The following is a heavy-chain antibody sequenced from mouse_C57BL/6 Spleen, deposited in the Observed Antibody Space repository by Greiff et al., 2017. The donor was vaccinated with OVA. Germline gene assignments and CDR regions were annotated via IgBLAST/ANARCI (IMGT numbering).Heavy chain of an antibody. Sequence: VQLQQPGAELVRPGTSVKLSCKASGYTFTSYWMHWVKQRPGQGLEWIGVIDPSDSYTNYNQKFKGKATLTVDTSSSIAYMQLSSLTSEDSAVYYCARSETAQSMDYWGQGTSVTVSA. D-gene: IGHD3-2*02. CDR3: ARSETAQSMDY. V-gene: IGHV1-59*01. CDR2: IDPSDSYT. CDR1: GYTFTSYW. J-gene: IGHJ4*01.